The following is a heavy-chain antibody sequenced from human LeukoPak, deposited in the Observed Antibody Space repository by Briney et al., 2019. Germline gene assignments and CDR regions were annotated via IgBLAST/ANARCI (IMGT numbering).Heavy chain of an antibody. Sequence: PGGSLRLSCAASGFTFSSYAMHWVRQAPGKGLEWVAVISYDGSNKYYADSVKGRFTISRDNSKNTLYLQMNSLRAEDTAVYYCARDLYCSSTSCYPLYYFDYWGQGTLVTVSS. J-gene: IGHJ4*02. CDR1: GFTFSSYA. CDR3: ARDLYCSSTSCYPLYYFDY. CDR2: ISYDGSNK. V-gene: IGHV3-30-3*01. D-gene: IGHD2-2*01.